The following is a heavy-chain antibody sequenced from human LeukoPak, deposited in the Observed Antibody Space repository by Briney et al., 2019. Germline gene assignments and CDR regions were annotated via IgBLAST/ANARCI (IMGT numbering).Heavy chain of an antibody. CDR3: ARNLDS. Sequence: PGGPLRLSCSASGFTFSTYNMNWVRQAPGKGLDWVSFIGTSSGAIYYADSVKGRFTISRDNAKKSLFLQMNSLRDEDSAVYYCARNLDSWGQGALVTVSS. CDR1: GFTFSTYN. CDR2: IGTSSGAI. V-gene: IGHV3-48*02. J-gene: IGHJ5*01.